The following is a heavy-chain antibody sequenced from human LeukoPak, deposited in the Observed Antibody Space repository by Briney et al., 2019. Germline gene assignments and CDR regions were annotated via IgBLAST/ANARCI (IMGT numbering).Heavy chain of an antibody. CDR1: GGSISSYY. J-gene: IGHJ1*01. V-gene: IGHV4-59*01. CDR2: IYYSGST. CDR3: ARVLRDGYNSGYFQH. Sequence: SETLSLTCTVSGGSISSYYWSWIRQPPGKGLEWIGYIYYSGSTNYNPSLKSRVTISVDTSKNQFSLKLSSVTAADTAVYYCARVLRDGYNSGYFQHWGQGTLVTVSS. D-gene: IGHD5-24*01.